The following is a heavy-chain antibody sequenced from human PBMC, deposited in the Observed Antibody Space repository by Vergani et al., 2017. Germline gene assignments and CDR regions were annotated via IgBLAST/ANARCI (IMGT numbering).Heavy chain of an antibody. V-gene: IGHV3-23*04. CDR2: ISGSGGST. Sequence: EVQLVESGGGLVQPGGSLRLSCAASGFTFSSYAMSWVRQAPGKGLEWVSAISGSGGSTYYADSVKGRFTISRDNSKSTLYLQMNSLRAEDTAVYYCAKADIVVVVAANYFDYWGQGTLVTVSS. CDR3: AKADIVVVVAANYFDY. D-gene: IGHD2-15*01. CDR1: GFTFSSYA. J-gene: IGHJ4*02.